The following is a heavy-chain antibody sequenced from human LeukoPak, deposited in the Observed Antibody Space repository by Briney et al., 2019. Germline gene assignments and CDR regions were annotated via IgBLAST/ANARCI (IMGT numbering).Heavy chain of an antibody. CDR1: GFTFDDYA. V-gene: IGHV3-9*01. D-gene: IGHD5-12*01. CDR2: ISWNSGSI. Sequence: GRSLRLSCAASGFTFDDYAMHWVRQAPGKGLEWVSGISWNSGSIGCADSVKGRFTISRDNAKNSLYLQMNSLRAEDTALYYCAKGGLRLFPRFGMDVWGQGTTVTVSS. J-gene: IGHJ6*02. CDR3: AKGGLRLFPRFGMDV.